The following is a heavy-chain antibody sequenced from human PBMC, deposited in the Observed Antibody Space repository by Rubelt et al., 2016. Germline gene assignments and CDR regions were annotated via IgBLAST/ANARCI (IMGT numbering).Heavy chain of an antibody. V-gene: IGHV1-69*01. D-gene: IGHD4-17*01. CDR1: GGNFSSYA. CDR3: ARGDATVPRSYWYFDL. CDR2: IIPIFGTA. J-gene: IGHJ2*01. Sequence: QVQLVQSGAEVKKPGSSVKVSCKASGGNFSSYAISWVRQAPGQGLEWMGGIIPIFGTAKDAQKFQGRVTITADESTSTAYMELSSLRSEDTAVYYCARGDATVPRSYWYFDLWGRGTLVTVSS.